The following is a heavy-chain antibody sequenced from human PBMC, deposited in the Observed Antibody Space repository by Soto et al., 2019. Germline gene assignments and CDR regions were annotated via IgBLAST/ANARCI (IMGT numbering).Heavy chain of an antibody. Sequence: GGSLRLSCAASGFTFSNYAMSWVRQAPGKGLEWVSVVSGSGDSTYYADSVKGRFTISRDNSKNTLYLQMNSLRAEDMAVYYCARRTSGWYFDYWGQGTLVTVSS. J-gene: IGHJ4*02. D-gene: IGHD6-19*01. V-gene: IGHV3-23*01. CDR2: VSGSGDST. CDR1: GFTFSNYA. CDR3: ARRTSGWYFDY.